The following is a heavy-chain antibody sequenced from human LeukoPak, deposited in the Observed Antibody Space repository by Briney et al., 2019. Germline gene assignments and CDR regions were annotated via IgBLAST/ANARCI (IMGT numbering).Heavy chain of an antibody. D-gene: IGHD2-2*01. CDR3: ARYCSSTSCYAGFDY. CDR1: GGTFSSYA. Sequence: SVKVSCKASGGTFSSYAISWVRQAPGQGLEWMGGIIPIFGTANYAQKFQGRVTVTTDESTSTAYMELSSLRSEDTAVYYCARYCSSTSCYAGFDYWGQGTLVTVSS. J-gene: IGHJ4*02. CDR2: IIPIFGTA. V-gene: IGHV1-69*05.